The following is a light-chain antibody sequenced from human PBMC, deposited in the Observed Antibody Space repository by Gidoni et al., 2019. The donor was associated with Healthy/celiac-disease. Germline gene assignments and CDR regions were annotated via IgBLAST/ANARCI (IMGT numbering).Light chain of an antibody. J-gene: IGKJ2*01. CDR3: QQRSNWPPYT. CDR2: DAS. V-gene: IGKV3-11*01. Sequence: IVLTQSPATLSLSPGESATLSFRPSQSVSSYLAWYQQKPGQAPRLLIYDASNRATGIPARFSGSGSGTDFTLTISSLEPEDLAVYYCQQRSNWPPYTFGQGTKLEIK. CDR1: QSVSSY.